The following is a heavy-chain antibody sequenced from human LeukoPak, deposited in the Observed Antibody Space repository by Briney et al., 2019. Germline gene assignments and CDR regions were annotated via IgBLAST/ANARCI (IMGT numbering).Heavy chain of an antibody. CDR3: ARDRSGFYSVDY. J-gene: IGHJ4*02. Sequence: LSGGSLRLSCAASGFTFSENNVHWVRQAPGKGLEWVALISNDGNSKDYADSVKGRFTLSGDNSKTTLYLQMNSLRAEDTVVYYCARDRSGFYSVDYWGQGTLVTVSS. CDR1: GFTFSENN. V-gene: IGHV3-30-3*01. D-gene: IGHD5-12*01. CDR2: ISNDGNSK.